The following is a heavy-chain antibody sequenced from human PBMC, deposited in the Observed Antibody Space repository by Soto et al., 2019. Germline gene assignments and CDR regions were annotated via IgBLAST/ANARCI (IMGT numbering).Heavy chain of an antibody. D-gene: IGHD1-26*01. Sequence: GASVKVSCKASGYTFTSYGISWVRQAPGQGLEWMGWISAYNGNTNYAQKLQGRVTMTTDTSTSTAYMELRSLRSDDTAVYYCARSVLFLSPSSNHHYHLAVWGQGSTVPVSS. CDR1: GYTFTSYG. V-gene: IGHV1-18*01. CDR2: ISAYNGNT. J-gene: IGHJ6*02. CDR3: ARSVLFLSPSSNHHYHLAV.